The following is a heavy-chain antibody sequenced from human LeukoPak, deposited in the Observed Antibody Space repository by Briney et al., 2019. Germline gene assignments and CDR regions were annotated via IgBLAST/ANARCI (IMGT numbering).Heavy chain of an antibody. D-gene: IGHD3-22*01. V-gene: IGHV4-59*01. J-gene: IGHJ4*02. CDR2: IYYSGST. CDR3: ARDRSLYDSSGSADPYYFDY. CDR1: GGSISSYY. Sequence: SETLSLTCTVSGGSISSYYWSWIRQPPGEGLEWIGYIYYSGSTNYNPSLKSRVTISVDTSKNQFSLKLSSVTAADTAVYYCARDRSLYDSSGSADPYYFDYWGQGTLVTVSS.